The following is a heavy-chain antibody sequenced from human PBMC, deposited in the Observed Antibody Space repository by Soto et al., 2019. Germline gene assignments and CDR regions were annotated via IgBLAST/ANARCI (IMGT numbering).Heavy chain of an antibody. CDR1: GFTFSSYS. CDR3: ARGTRGGYDFWSGYLTEYFDY. Sequence: EVQLVESGGGLVKPGGSLRLSCAASGFTFSSYSMNWVRQAPGKGLEWVSSISSSSSYIYYADSVKGRFTISRDNAKNXLXLXXNSLRAEDTAVYYCARGTRGGYDFWSGYLTEYFDYWGQGTLVTVSS. CDR2: ISSSSSYI. D-gene: IGHD3-3*01. V-gene: IGHV3-21*01. J-gene: IGHJ4*02.